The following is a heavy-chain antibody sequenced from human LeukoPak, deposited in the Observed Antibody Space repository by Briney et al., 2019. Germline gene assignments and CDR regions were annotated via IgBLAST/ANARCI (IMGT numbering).Heavy chain of an antibody. D-gene: IGHD3-16*01. CDR2: IYYSGST. Sequence: SETLSLTCSVSGGSISNDYWSWIRQPPGKGLEWIGYIYYSGSTNYNPSLKSRVTISVDTSKNQFSLKLSSVTAADTAVYYCARRGPLDWFDPWGQGTLVTVSS. CDR1: GGSISNDY. J-gene: IGHJ5*02. V-gene: IGHV4-59*08. CDR3: ARRGPLDWFDP.